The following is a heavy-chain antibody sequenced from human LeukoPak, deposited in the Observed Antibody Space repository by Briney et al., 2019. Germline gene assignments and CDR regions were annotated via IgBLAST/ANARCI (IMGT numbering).Heavy chain of an antibody. J-gene: IGHJ4*02. CDR3: ARDFTI. CDR1: GFTFRIYE. CDR2: ISGSGSSI. V-gene: IGHV3-48*03. Sequence: GGSLRLSCEASGFTFRIYEMTWFRKGPGKGLEWISYISGSGSSIYYADSVKGRFTISRDNAKNSLHLQMNSLRAEDTAVYYCARDFTIWGQGTLVTVSS.